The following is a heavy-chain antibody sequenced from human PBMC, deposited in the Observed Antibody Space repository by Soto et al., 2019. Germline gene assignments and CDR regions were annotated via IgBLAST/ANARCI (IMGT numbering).Heavy chain of an antibody. D-gene: IGHD3-3*01. V-gene: IGHV3-30*03. Sequence: GGSLGLSCTSSTISINVHGIQWVRQAPATGLEWLAFISNDGRVQYYADSVKGRFTISRDNAKNSLYLQMNSLRAEDTAVYYCARDPNTYYDFWSGSPLGMDVWGQGTTVTGSS. J-gene: IGHJ6*02. CDR3: ARDPNTYYDFWSGSPLGMDV. CDR1: TISINVHG. CDR2: ISNDGRVQ.